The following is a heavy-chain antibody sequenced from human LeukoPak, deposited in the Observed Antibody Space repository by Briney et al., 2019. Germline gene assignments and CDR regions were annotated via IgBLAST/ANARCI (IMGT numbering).Heavy chain of an antibody. J-gene: IGHJ5*02. D-gene: IGHD5-24*01. CDR3: ARDRMNVEMATIMAWFDP. V-gene: IGHV3-30*02. Sequence: GGSLRLSCAASGFTFSTYGMHWVRQAPGKGLEWVSFIRYVGINKYYADSVKGRFTISRDNSKNTLYLQMNSLRSEDTAVYYCARDRMNVEMATIMAWFDPWGQGTLVTVSS. CDR1: GFTFSTYG. CDR2: IRYVGINK.